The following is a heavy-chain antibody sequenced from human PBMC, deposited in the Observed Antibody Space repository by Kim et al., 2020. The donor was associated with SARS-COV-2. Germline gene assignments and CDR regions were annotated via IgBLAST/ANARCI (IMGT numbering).Heavy chain of an antibody. V-gene: IGHV4-34*01. J-gene: IGHJ6*02. CDR3: ARGVIAAAGYYYYYGMDV. Sequence: KSRVTISVDTSKNQFSLKLSSVTAADTAVYYCARGVIAAAGYYYYYGMDVWGQGTTVTVSS. D-gene: IGHD6-13*01.